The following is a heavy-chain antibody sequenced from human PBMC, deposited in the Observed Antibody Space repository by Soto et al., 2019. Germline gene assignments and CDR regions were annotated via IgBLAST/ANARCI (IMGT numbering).Heavy chain of an antibody. Sequence: GGSLRLSCAASGFTFSSYAMSWVRQAPGKGLEWVSAISGSGGSTYYADSVKGRFTISRDNSKNTLYLQMNSLRAEDTAVYYCARHKRYGSGTGIRYGMDVWGQGTTVTVYS. CDR3: ARHKRYGSGTGIRYGMDV. J-gene: IGHJ6*02. D-gene: IGHD3-10*01. CDR2: ISGSGGST. CDR1: GFTFSSYA. V-gene: IGHV3-23*01.